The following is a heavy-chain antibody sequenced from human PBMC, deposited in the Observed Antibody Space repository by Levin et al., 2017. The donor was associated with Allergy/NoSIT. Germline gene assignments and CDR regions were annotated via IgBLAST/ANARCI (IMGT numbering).Heavy chain of an antibody. J-gene: IGHJ4*02. V-gene: IGHV3-49*03. Sequence: GESLKISCTASGFTFGDYAMSWFRQAPGKGLEWVGFIRSKAYGGTTEYAASVKCRFTLSRDDAKSIAYLQMNSLKTEDTAVYYCTREPQLLYGHPRNAVDYWGQGTLGTVSS. CDR2: IRSKAYGGTT. CDR1: GFTFGDYA. CDR3: TREPQLLYGHPRNAVDY. D-gene: IGHD2-2*01.